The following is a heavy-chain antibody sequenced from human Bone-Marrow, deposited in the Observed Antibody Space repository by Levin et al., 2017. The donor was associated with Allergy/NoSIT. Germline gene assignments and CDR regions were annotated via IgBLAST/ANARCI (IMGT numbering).Heavy chain of an antibody. D-gene: IGHD3-3*01. Sequence: LSLTCAVSGFTFSSSWMHWVRQAPGKGLVWVSHIKNDGSSTYADSVKGRFTISRDNAKNTVYLQMNSLRAEDTAVYYCATGIPIIQDFDYWGQGTLVTVSS. CDR1: GFTFSSSW. J-gene: IGHJ4*02. V-gene: IGHV3-74*01. CDR2: IKNDGSST. CDR3: ATGIPIIQDFDY.